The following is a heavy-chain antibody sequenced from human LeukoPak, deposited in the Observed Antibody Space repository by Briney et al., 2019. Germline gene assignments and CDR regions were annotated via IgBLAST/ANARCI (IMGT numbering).Heavy chain of an antibody. Sequence: PSETLSLTCAVYGGSFSGYYWSWIRQPPGKGLEWIGEINHSGSTNYNPSLKSRVTISVDTSKNQFSLKLSSVTAADTAVYHCARGGRCSGGSCYSPAYYYYYYMDVWGKGTTVTVSS. V-gene: IGHV4-34*01. D-gene: IGHD2-15*01. CDR2: INHSGST. CDR3: ARGGRCSGGSCYSPAYYYYYYMDV. J-gene: IGHJ6*03. CDR1: GGSFSGYY.